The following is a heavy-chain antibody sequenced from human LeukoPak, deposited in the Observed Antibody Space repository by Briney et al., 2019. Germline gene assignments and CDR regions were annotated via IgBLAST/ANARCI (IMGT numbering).Heavy chain of an antibody. D-gene: IGHD6-19*01. V-gene: IGHV3-23*01. Sequence: GGSLRLSCAASGFTFSSYAMRWVRQAPGKGLEGVSAISGSGGSTYYADSVKGRFTISRDNSKNTLYLQMNSLRAEDTAVYYCAKGPRIAVAGGPFGYWGQGTLVTVSS. J-gene: IGHJ4*02. CDR1: GFTFSSYA. CDR2: ISGSGGST. CDR3: AKGPRIAVAGGPFGY.